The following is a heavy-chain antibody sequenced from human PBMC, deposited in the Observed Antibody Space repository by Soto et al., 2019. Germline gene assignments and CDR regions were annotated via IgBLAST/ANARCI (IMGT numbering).Heavy chain of an antibody. V-gene: IGHV1-69*01. D-gene: IGHD2-15*01. CDR3: ARVAGFCRRDARLPFYWFDS. CDR2: IVPIFGTP. J-gene: IGHJ5*01. CDR1: GDSFSNYA. Sequence: QVQLVQSGPEVKKPGSSVTLSCKTSGDSFSNYALSWVRQAPGEGLEWMGGIVPIFGTPKYRPKFQDRVRITADESTSTAYMELSCLRPDDTALYFCARVAGFCRRDARLPFYWFDSWGQGTLVIVSS.